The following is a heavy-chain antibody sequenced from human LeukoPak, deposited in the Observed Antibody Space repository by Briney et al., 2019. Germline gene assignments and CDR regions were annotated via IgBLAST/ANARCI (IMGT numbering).Heavy chain of an antibody. CDR2: ISGSGGST. Sequence: GGSLRLSCAASGFTFSSYAMSWVRQAPGKGLEWVSAISGSGGSTYYADSVKGRFTISRDNSKNTLYLQMNSLRAEDTAVYYCAKDVVVVAVLGGAFDYWGQGTLVTVSS. J-gene: IGHJ4*02. V-gene: IGHV3-23*01. CDR3: AKDVVVVAVLGGAFDY. D-gene: IGHD2-15*01. CDR1: GFTFSSYA.